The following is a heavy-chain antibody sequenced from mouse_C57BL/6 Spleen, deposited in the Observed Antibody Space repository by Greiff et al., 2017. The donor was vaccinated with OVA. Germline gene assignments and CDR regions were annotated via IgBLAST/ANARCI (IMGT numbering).Heavy chain of an antibody. Sequence: VQRVESGAELVKPGASVKISCKASGYAFSSYWMNWVKQRPGKGLEWIGQIYPGDGDTNYNGKFKGKATLTADKSSSTAYMQLSSLTSEDSAVYFCARRAVDAMDYWGQGTSVTVSS. J-gene: IGHJ4*01. D-gene: IGHD3-3*01. CDR1: GYAFSSYW. CDR3: ARRAVDAMDY. V-gene: IGHV1-80*01. CDR2: IYPGDGDT.